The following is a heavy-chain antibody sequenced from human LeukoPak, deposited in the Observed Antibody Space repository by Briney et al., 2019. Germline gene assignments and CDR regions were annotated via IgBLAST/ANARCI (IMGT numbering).Heavy chain of an antibody. CDR2: LNPNSGAT. V-gene: IGHV1-2*02. J-gene: IGHJ4*02. CDR3: ARSQSSNSLFDY. D-gene: IGHD4-11*01. Sequence: ASVKVSCKTSGYTFTANYMQWVRQAPGQGLEWMGWLNPNSGATKYAQKFQGRVTMTRDTSINTAYMELSRLTSDDTAVYYCARSQSSNSLFDYWGQGTLVTVSS. CDR1: GYTFTANY.